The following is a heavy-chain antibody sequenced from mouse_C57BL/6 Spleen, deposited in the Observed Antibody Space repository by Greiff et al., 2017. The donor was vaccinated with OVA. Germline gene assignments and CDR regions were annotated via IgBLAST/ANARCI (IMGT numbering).Heavy chain of an antibody. D-gene: IGHD2-2*01. Sequence: VQLQQSVAELVRPGASVKLSCTASGFNIKNTYMHWVKQRPEQGLEWIGRIDPANGNTKYAPKFQGKATITADTSSNTAYLQLSSLTSEDTAIYYWARGVGLHQRNFDYWGQGTTLTVSS. CDR3: ARGVGLHQRNFDY. J-gene: IGHJ2*01. V-gene: IGHV14-3*01. CDR1: GFNIKNTY. CDR2: IDPANGNT.